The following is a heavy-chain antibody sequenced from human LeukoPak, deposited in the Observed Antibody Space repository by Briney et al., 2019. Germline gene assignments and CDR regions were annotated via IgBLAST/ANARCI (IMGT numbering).Heavy chain of an antibody. V-gene: IGHV3-33*06. D-gene: IGHD3-22*01. CDR1: GFTFSSYG. Sequence: GRSLRLSCAASGFTFSSYGMHWVRQAPGKGLEWVAVIWYYGSNKYYADSVKGRFTISRDNSKNTLYLQMNSLRAEDTAVYYCAKDPRDYYDSSGYFDYWGQGTLVTVSS. J-gene: IGHJ4*02. CDR3: AKDPRDYYDSSGYFDY. CDR2: IWYYGSNK.